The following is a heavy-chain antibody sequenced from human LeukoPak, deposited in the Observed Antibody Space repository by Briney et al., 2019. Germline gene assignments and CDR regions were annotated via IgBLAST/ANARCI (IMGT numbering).Heavy chain of an antibody. V-gene: IGHV4-39*01. Sequence: PSETLSLTCTVSGGSISGSNYYWGWIRQPPGKGLEWIGSIYYSGTTYYNPSLKSRVTISVDTSKNQFSLEVTSMTAADTAVYYCARHSSAARPNFDYWGQGTLVTVS. CDR2: IYYSGTT. CDR3: ARHSSAARPNFDY. J-gene: IGHJ4*02. CDR1: GGSISGSNYY. D-gene: IGHD6-6*01.